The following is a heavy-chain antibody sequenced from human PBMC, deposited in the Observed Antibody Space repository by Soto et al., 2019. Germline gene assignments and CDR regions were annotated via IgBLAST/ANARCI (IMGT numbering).Heavy chain of an antibody. J-gene: IGHJ4*02. D-gene: IGHD2-21*01. Sequence: SETLSLTCTVSGGSISGSTYYWGWIRQPPGKGLEWIGTIYYSGSTYYNPSLKSRVTISVDTSKNQFSLKLTSVTAADTAVYFCASSEFHWGQGTLVTVSS. V-gene: IGHV4-39*01. CDR1: GGSISGSTYY. CDR2: IYYSGST. CDR3: ASSEFH.